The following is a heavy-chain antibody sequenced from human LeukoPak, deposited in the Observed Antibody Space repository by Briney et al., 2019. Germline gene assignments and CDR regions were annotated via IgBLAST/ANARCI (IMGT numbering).Heavy chain of an antibody. Sequence: GGSLRLSCAASGFTFSSYAMSWVRQAPGKGLEWASTISGSGKTTYYADSVKGRFTISRDNSKNTLYLQMNSLSAEDTAVYYCAKSRSSSSSHFDYWGQGTLVTVSS. V-gene: IGHV3-23*01. CDR1: GFTFSSYA. CDR2: ISGSGKTT. CDR3: AKSRSSSSSHFDY. J-gene: IGHJ4*02. D-gene: IGHD2-2*01.